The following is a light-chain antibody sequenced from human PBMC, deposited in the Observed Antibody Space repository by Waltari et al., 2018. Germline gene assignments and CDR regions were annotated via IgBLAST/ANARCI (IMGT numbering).Light chain of an antibody. CDR3: CSYAGSAPRLV. CDR1: SNNVGSYDL. CDR2: EVI. Sequence: QSALTQPASVSGSPGQSITISCTGTSNNVGSYDLVSWYQFRQGEVPKLLIYEVITRPSGVSDRFSGSKSDNTASLTISRLQAEDEAADYCCSYAGSAPRLVFGGGTNLTVL. V-gene: IGLV2-23*02. J-gene: IGLJ3*02.